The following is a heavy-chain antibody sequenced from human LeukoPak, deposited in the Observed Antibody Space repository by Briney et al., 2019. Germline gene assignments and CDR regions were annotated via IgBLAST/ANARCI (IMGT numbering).Heavy chain of an antibody. D-gene: IGHD6-19*01. V-gene: IGHV4-59*08. CDR3: PGLGIEEQWLVHFDY. CDR2: LYYSGST. Sequence: SETLELLWNVFGGPLSRLYGRWGPQPPGKGLEGIGYLYYSGSTNYNPSLTRRVTLSVDTSKNQFSLTVSSVTDALPARYFFPGLGIEEQWLVHFDYWGQGTLVTVSS. CDR1: GGPLSRLY. J-gene: IGHJ4*02.